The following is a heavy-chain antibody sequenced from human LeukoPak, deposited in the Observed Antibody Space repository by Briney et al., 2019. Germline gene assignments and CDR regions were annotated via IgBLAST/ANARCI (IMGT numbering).Heavy chain of an antibody. J-gene: IGHJ5*02. Sequence: SETLSLTCTVSGGSISSSSYYWGWIRQPPGKGLEWIGSIYYSGNTYYNPSLKSRVTISVDTSKNQFSLKLSSVTATDTAVYYCARQHPYGGNSFDPWGQGTLVIVSS. CDR3: ARQHPYGGNSFDP. CDR1: GGSISSSSYY. CDR2: IYYSGNT. D-gene: IGHD4-23*01. V-gene: IGHV4-39*01.